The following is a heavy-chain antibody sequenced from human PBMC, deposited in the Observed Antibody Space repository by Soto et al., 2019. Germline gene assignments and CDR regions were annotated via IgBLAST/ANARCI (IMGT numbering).Heavy chain of an antibody. D-gene: IGHD6-13*01. CDR3: AKAGKLYYYYGIDV. J-gene: IGHJ6*02. CDR1: GFTFSSYA. Sequence: EVQLLEAGGGLVQPGGSLRLSCAASGFTFSSYAMSWVRQSPGKGLEWVSAISGSGGSTYYADSVKGRFTISRDNSKNTLYLQMNSLRAEDTAVYYCAKAGKLYYYYGIDVWGQGTTVTVSS. CDR2: ISGSGGST. V-gene: IGHV3-23*01.